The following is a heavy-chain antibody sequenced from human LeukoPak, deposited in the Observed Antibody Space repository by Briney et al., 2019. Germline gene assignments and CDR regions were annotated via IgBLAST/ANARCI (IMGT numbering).Heavy chain of an antibody. CDR2: VYTSGST. Sequence: PSETLSLTCTVSGGSISSYYWSWIRHPAAKGLEGIGRVYTSGSTNYNPSLQSRVTMSVDTSKNQCSLKLSSVAAADTAVFYCAREVGRRGLPNSLFVYSVQGRLVTVSS. D-gene: IGHD4-23*01. CDR3: AREVGRRGLPNSLFVY. J-gene: IGHJ4*02. V-gene: IGHV4-4*07. CDR1: GGSISSYY.